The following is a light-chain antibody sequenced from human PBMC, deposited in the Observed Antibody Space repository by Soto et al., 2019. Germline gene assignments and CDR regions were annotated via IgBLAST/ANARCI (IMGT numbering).Light chain of an antibody. V-gene: IGLV2-14*01. Sequence: HSVLTQPASVSGSPGQSITISCTGSSSDVGAYKYVSWFQQHPGKAPKLIIYEVSNRPSGVSDRFSGSKSGNTASLTISGLQAEDEADYHCSSYTTTTAWVFGGGTKVTVL. CDR3: SSYTTTTAWV. CDR2: EVS. CDR1: SSDVGAYKY. J-gene: IGLJ3*02.